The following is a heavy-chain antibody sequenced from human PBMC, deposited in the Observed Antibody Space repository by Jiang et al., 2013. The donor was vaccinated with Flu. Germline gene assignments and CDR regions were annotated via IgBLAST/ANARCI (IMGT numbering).Heavy chain of an antibody. CDR3: ARDRLNSGGSIRSEAFDI. CDR2: TYYRSKWYN. D-gene: IGHD3-10*01. Sequence: SQTLSLTCAISGDSVSSNSAAWNWIRQSPSRGLEWLGRTYYRSKWYNDYAVSVKSRITINPDTSKNQFSLQLNSVTPEDTAVYYCARDRLNSGGSIRSEAFDIWGQGTMVTVSS. CDR1: GDSVSSNSAA. J-gene: IGHJ3*02. V-gene: IGHV6-1*01.